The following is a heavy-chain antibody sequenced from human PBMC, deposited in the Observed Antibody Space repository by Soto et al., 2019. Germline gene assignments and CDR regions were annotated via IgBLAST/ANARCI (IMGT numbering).Heavy chain of an antibody. D-gene: IGHD5-18*01. V-gene: IGHV3-7*05. Sequence: EVQLVESGGGLVQPGGSLRLSCGASGFTFRTYWLSWVRQVPGKGLEWVANINQDGSEKNYVDSVKGRFTISRDNAKNALYLQMSGPRAEDTALYYCARDGSTSWYSYDYHGMDVWGQGTTVTVSS. CDR2: INQDGSEK. J-gene: IGHJ6*02. CDR3: ARDGSTSWYSYDYHGMDV. CDR1: GFTFRTYW.